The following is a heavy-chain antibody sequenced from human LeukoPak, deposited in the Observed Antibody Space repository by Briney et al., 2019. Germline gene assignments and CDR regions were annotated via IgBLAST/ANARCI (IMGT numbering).Heavy chain of an antibody. Sequence: GGSLRLSCAASGFTFSSYAMSWVRQAPGKGLEWVSVISSSGHSTHYADSVKGRFTISRDNSKNTVYLQMNSLRAEDTAVYYCANEGPNFDYWGQGTLVTVSS. V-gene: IGHV3-23*01. J-gene: IGHJ4*02. CDR2: ISSSGHST. CDR3: ANEGPNFDY. CDR1: GFTFSSYA. D-gene: IGHD2-8*01.